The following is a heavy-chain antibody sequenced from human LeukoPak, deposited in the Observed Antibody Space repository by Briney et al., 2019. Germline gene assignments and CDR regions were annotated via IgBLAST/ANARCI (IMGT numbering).Heavy chain of an antibody. CDR3: ARDVPGSCGGDCYAQDWGNAFDI. CDR2: ISAYNGNT. J-gene: IGHJ3*02. CDR1: GYTFTSYG. V-gene: IGHV1-18*01. Sequence: ASVKVSCKASGYTFTSYGISWVRQAPGQGLEWMGWISAYNGNTNYAQKLQGRVTMTTDTSTSTAYMELSSLRSEDTAVYYCARDVPGSCGGDCYAQDWGNAFDIWGQGTMVTVSS. D-gene: IGHD2-21*02.